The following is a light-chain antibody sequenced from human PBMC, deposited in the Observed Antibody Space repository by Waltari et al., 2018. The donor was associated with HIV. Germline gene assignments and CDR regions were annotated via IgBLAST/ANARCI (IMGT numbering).Light chain of an antibody. CDR2: DVS. CDR1: SSDVGGYNY. J-gene: IGLJ2*01. V-gene: IGLV2-11*01. CDR3: CSYAGKYTNVV. Sequence: QSALTQPRSVSGSPGQSVTIPCTGTSSDVGGYNYVSWYQQHPGKAPKLMIYDVSKRPSGVPHRFSGSKSANTASLTISGLQAEDEADYYCCSYAGKYTNVVFGGGTKLTVL.